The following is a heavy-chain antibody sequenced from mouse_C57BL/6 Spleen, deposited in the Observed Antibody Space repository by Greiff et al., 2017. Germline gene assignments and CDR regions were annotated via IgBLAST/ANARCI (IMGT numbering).Heavy chain of an antibody. D-gene: IGHD1-1*01. CDR1: GYTFTSYW. CDR3: ARYSSSSLAY. Sequence: VQLQQPGAELVKPGASVKMSCTASGYTFTSYWLTWVKQRPGQGLAWIGDIYPGSGSTNYNEKFKSKATLTVDTSSSTAYMQLSSLTSEDSAVYYCARYSSSSLAYWGQGTLVTVSA. J-gene: IGHJ3*01. V-gene: IGHV1-55*01. CDR2: IYPGSGST.